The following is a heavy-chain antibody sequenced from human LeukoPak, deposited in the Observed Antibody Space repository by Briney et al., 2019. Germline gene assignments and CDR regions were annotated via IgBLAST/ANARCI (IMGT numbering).Heavy chain of an antibody. CDR3: AKGVTSGYDSDAFDI. Sequence: GGSLRLSCVPPAVTPTGNCMRWGRDAPGEGLLWGSRINTDGSTTSYADSVKGRFTISRDNAKNTLYLQMNSLRAEDTAVYYCAKGVTSGYDSDAFDIWGQGTMVTVSS. J-gene: IGHJ3*02. CDR2: INTDGSTT. CDR1: AVTPTGNC. V-gene: IGHV3-74*01. D-gene: IGHD5-12*01.